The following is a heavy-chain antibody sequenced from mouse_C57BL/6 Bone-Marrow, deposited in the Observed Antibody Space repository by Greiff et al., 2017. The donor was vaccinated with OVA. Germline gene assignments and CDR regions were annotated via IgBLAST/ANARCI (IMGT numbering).Heavy chain of an antibody. V-gene: IGHV5-4*01. D-gene: IGHD4-1*01. CDR3: ARFWDVGAMDY. CDR2: ISDGGSYT. J-gene: IGHJ4*01. Sequence: EVQLVESGGGLVKPGGSLKLSCAASGFTFSSYAMSWVRQTPEKRLEWVATISDGGSYTYYPDNVKGRFTISRDNAKNNLYLQMSHLKSEDTAMYYCARFWDVGAMDYWGQGTSVTVSS. CDR1: GFTFSSYA.